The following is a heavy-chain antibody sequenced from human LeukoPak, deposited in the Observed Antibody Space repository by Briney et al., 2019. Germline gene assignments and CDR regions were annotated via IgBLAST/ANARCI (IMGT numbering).Heavy chain of an antibody. V-gene: IGHV3-23*01. CDR3: AKFEAFCGGDCYDYYYYMDV. CDR2: ISGSGGSK. J-gene: IGHJ6*03. Sequence: PGGSLRLSCAASGFTFSDYGMTWVRQAPGKGLEWVSAISGSGGSKYYADSVEGRFRISKDNFKNTLYLQMDSLRAEDTAVYYCAKFEAFCGGDCYDYYYYMDVWGKGTTVTVSS. D-gene: IGHD2-21*02. CDR1: GFTFSDYG.